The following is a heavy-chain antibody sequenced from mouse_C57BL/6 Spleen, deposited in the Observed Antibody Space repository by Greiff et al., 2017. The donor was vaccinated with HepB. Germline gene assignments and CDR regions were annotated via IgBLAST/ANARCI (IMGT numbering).Heavy chain of an antibody. V-gene: IGHV1-80*01. J-gene: IGHJ3*01. CDR2: IYPGDGDT. D-gene: IGHD2-4*01. CDR1: GYAFSSYW. Sequence: QVQLQQSGAELVKPGASVKISCKASGYAFSSYWMNWVKQRPGKGLEWIGQIYPGDGDTNYNGKFKGKATLTADKSSSTAYMQLSSLTSEDSAVYFCARGPYDSPWFAYWGQGTLVTVSA. CDR3: ARGPYDSPWFAY.